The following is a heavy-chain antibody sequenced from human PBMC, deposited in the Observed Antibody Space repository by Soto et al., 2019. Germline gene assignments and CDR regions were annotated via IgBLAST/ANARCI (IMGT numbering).Heavy chain of an antibody. CDR3: ARRYGVGFNI. CDR2: IYYSGST. CDR1: VGSISSYY. D-gene: IGHD3-10*01. Sequence: QVQLQESGPGLVKPSETLSLPCTVSVGSISSYYWSWIRQPPGKGLEWIGYIYYSGSTNYNPTLKSRLTISVHTSKYQFSLLLRSVTAAITSVYFCARRYGVGFNIGGQGTMVTVAS. V-gene: IGHV4-59*08. J-gene: IGHJ3*02.